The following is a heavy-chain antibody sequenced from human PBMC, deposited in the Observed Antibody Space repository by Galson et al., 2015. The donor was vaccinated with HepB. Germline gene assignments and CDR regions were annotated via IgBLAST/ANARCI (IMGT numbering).Heavy chain of an antibody. V-gene: IGHV3-21*01. CDR1: GFTFSSYI. D-gene: IGHD2-2*01. CDR2: ISGSSTYI. CDR3: ARDGSIGSTSYGMDV. Sequence: SLRLSCAASGFTFSSYIMNWVRQAPGKGLEWVSSISGSSTYIYYADSVKGRFTISRDNAKNSLFLQMNSLRAEDTAVYYCARDGSIGSTSYGMDVWGQGTTVTVSS. J-gene: IGHJ6*02.